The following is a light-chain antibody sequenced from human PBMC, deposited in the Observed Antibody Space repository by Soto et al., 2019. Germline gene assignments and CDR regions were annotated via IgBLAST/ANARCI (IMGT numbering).Light chain of an antibody. Sequence: DIVMTQSPDSLAVSLGERATINCKSSQSVLYSSNNKNYLAWYQQKPGQPPKLLIYWASTRESGVPDRFSGSGSVTDFTLTISSLQAADVAVYYCQQYYRTPPSFVGGTKVEIK. J-gene: IGKJ4*01. CDR3: QQYYRTPPS. CDR2: WAS. CDR1: QSVLYSSNNKNY. V-gene: IGKV4-1*01.